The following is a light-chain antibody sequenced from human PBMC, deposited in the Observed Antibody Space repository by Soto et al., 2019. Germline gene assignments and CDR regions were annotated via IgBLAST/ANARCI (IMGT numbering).Light chain of an antibody. CDR2: KAS. Sequence: DIQMTQSPSTLSASVGDRVTITCRASQSISIYLAWYQQKPGKAPKLLIYKASTLQSVVPSRFSGSGSGTEFTLTISSLQPDDSATDYCQQYNTHFRSFGQGTKVEIK. CDR3: QQYNTHFRS. V-gene: IGKV1-5*03. J-gene: IGKJ1*01. CDR1: QSISIY.